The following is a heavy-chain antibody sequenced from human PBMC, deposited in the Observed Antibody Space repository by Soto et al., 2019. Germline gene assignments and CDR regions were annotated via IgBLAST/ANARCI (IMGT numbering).Heavy chain of an antibody. CDR2: IRSKANSYAT. CDR3: FRQTYFSYHGMDV. J-gene: IGHJ6*02. CDR1: GFAFRGST. V-gene: IGHV3-73*01. Sequence: WVSLRLSCAGSGFAFRGSTIHWVRQASGKGLEWVGRIRSKANSYATAYAASVKGRFIISRDDSKTTAYLQMRSLKIEDTAVYYCFRQTYFSYHGMDVWGQGTTVTFS.